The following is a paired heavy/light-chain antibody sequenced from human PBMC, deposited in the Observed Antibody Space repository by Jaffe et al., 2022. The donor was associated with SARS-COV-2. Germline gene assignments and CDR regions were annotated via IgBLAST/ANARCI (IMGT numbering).Heavy chain of an antibody. D-gene: IGHD3-9*01. Sequence: QVQLVESGGGVVQPGRSLRLSCAASGFTFSSYAMHWVRQAPGKGLEWVAVISYDGSNKFYADSVKGRFTISRDNSKNTLYLQMNSLRAEDTAVYCCTRNKLLTGYYNLDYWGQGTLVTVSS. CDR2: ISYDGSNK. CDR3: TRNKLLTGYYNLDY. J-gene: IGHJ4*02. CDR1: GFTFSSYA. V-gene: IGHV3-30*04.
Light chain of an antibody. J-gene: IGKJ5*01. CDR2: DAS. Sequence: DIQMTQSPSSLSASVGDRVTITCQASQDISNYLNWYQQKPGKAPKLLIYDASTLQTGVPSRFSGSGSGTDFTFTISSLQPEDIATYYCQQYDNLPITFGQGTRLEIK. V-gene: IGKV1-33*01. CDR1: QDISNY. CDR3: QQYDNLPIT.